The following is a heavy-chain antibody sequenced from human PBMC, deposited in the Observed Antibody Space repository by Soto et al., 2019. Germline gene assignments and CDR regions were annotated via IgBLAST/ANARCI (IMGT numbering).Heavy chain of an antibody. V-gene: IGHV3-23*01. J-gene: IGHJ3*02. Sequence: EVQLLESGGGLVQPGGSLRLSCAASGFTFSSYAMSWVRQAPGKGLEWVSAISGSGGSTYYADSVKGRFTISRDNSKNPLDLQMNNLRSEDTAVYYCAKEVMRIVVVVAATPRDAFEIWGQGT. CDR2: ISGSGGST. D-gene: IGHD2-15*01. CDR1: GFTFSSYA. CDR3: AKEVMRIVVVVAATPRDAFEI.